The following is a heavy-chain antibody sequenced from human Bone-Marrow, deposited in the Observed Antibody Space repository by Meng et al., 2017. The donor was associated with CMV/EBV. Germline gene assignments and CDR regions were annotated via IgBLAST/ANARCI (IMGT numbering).Heavy chain of an antibody. Sequence: GSLRLSCTVAGGSISSNYWSWIRQPPGKGLEWIGYIYYSGSNNYNPSLKSRATISVDTSKTQFSLKLSSVTAADTAVYYCASSSTMTYYYYGMDVWGQGTTVTVSS. CDR2: IYYSGSN. J-gene: IGHJ6*02. V-gene: IGHV4-59*01. CDR3: ASSSTMTYYYYGMDV. D-gene: IGHD3-22*01. CDR1: GGSISSNY.